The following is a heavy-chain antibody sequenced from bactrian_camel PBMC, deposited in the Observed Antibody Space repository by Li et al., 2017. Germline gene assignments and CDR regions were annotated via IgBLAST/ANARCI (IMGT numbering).Heavy chain of an antibody. CDR1: GYTFNMFAC. CDR3: AAVAEGRTVEGGVSLWTLFESGY. D-gene: IGHD3*01. J-gene: IGHJ4*01. Sequence: VQLVESGGSAVQAGGTLRLSCATSGYTFNMFACLAWFRQHPGKECEGLALIYPLTGGTNYADSVKGRFTVFKGNAGKTLYLQMNSLRPEDTAMYYCAAVAEGRTVEGGVSLWTLFESGYWGQGTQVTVSS. V-gene: IGHV3S1*01. CDR2: IYPLTGGT.